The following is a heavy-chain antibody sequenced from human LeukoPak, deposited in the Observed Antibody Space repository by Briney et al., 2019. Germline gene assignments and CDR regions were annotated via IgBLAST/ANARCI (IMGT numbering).Heavy chain of an antibody. J-gene: IGHJ4*02. D-gene: IGHD3-22*01. CDR1: GYTFTSYY. Sequence: ASVKVSCKASGYTFTSYYMHWVRQAPGQGLEWMGIINPSGGSTSYAQKFQGRVTMTRDMSTSTVYMELSSLRSEDTAVYYCARDNRYFGYYESSGFAYWGQGTLVTVSS. CDR2: INPSGGST. V-gene: IGHV1-46*01. CDR3: ARDNRYFGYYESSGFAY.